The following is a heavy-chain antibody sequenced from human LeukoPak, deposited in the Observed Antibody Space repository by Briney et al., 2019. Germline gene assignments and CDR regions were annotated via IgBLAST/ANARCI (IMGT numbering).Heavy chain of an antibody. CDR2: IYYSRST. D-gene: IGHD6-13*01. CDR1: GGSISSYY. CDR3: ARHGANRQQLVMAFDI. J-gene: IGHJ3*02. V-gene: IGHV4-59*08. Sequence: SETPSLTCSVSGGSISSYYWSWIRQPPGQGLEWIGYIYYSRSTNYSPSLKSRVTISIDTSKNQFSLKVNSVTAADTAVYYCARHGANRQQLVMAFDIWGQGTMVTVSS.